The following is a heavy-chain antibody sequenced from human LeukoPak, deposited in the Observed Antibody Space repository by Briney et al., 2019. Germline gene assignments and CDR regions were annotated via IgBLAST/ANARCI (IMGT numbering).Heavy chain of an antibody. D-gene: IGHD3-22*01. CDR1: GFTFSSYA. J-gene: IGHJ4*02. CDR3: ASANTRSGYYSFDY. V-gene: IGHV3-30-3*01. Sequence: QPGGSLRLSCAASGFTFSSYAMPWVRQAPGKGLEWVAVISYDGSNKYYADSVKGRFTISRDNSKNALYLQMNSLRAEDTAVYYCASANTRSGYYSFDYWGQGTLVTVSS. CDR2: ISYDGSNK.